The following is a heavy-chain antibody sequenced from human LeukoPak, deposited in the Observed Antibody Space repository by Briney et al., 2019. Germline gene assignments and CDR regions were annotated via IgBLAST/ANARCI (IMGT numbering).Heavy chain of an antibody. Sequence: SETLSLTCTVSGGSISGNYWSWIRQPPGRGLEWIGYLYYTGSAHYSPSLKSRDTMTVDTSKNQFSLKLTSATAADTAVYYCARVGRDGYNYFDFWGQGTLVTVSS. J-gene: IGHJ4*02. D-gene: IGHD5-24*01. CDR1: GGSISGNY. V-gene: IGHV4-59*01. CDR3: ARVGRDGYNYFDF. CDR2: LYYTGSA.